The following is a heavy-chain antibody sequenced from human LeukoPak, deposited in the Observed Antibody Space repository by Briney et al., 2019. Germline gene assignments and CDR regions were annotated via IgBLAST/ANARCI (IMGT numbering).Heavy chain of an antibody. CDR3: ARDDSSGYTYDAFDI. CDR1: GYTFTSYD. V-gene: IGHV1-8*01. J-gene: IGHJ3*02. Sequence: ASVKVSCKASGYTFTSYDINWVRQATGQGLEWMGWMNPNSGNTSYAQKFQGRVTMTRNTSISTAYMELSSLRSDDTAVYYCARDDSSGYTYDAFDIWGQGTMVTVSS. CDR2: MNPNSGNT. D-gene: IGHD3-22*01.